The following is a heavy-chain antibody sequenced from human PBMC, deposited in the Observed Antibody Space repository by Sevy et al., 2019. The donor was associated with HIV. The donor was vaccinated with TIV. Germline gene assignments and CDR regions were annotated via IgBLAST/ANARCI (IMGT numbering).Heavy chain of an antibody. J-gene: IGHJ4*02. D-gene: IGHD3-22*01. CDR1: GFTFSNYG. V-gene: IGHV3-33*01. CDR3: ARGGDFNDRSAKEDFDY. Sequence: GGSLRLSCAASGFTFSNYGMHWVRQAPGKGLEWVAVIWNDGSNKYYADSVKGRFNISRDNSKNTLYLQMNSLRVEDTAVYFCARGGDFNDRSAKEDFDYWGQGTLVTVSS. CDR2: IWNDGSNK.